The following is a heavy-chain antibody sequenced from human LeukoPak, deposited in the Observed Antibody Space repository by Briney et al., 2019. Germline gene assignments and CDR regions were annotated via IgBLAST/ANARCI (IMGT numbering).Heavy chain of an antibody. J-gene: IGHJ4*02. CDR3: ARVLGPYYFDY. V-gene: IGHV1-46*01. Sequence: VASVKVSCKASGYTFTSYYMHWVRQAPGQGLEWMGIINPSGGSTSYAQKFQGRVTMTRDTSTSTVYTELSSLRSEDTAVYYCARVLGPYYFDYWGQGTLVTVSS. CDR1: GYTFTSYY. CDR2: INPSGGST. D-gene: IGHD1-26*01.